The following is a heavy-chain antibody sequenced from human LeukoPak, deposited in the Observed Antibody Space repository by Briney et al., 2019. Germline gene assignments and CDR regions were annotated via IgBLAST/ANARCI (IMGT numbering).Heavy chain of an antibody. J-gene: IGHJ6*03. CDR1: SDSISSSAYY. V-gene: IGHV4-39*01. CDR3: VRHQEGMVRGVLYYMDV. Sequence: PSETLSLTCTVSSDSISSSAYYWGWIRQPPGKGMEWIGSIYYTGNTYYNPSLKSRVTISVDTSKNQFSLKLSSVTAADTAVYYCVRHQEGMVRGVLYYMDVWATGTTVTISS. CDR2: IYYTGNT. D-gene: IGHD3-10*01.